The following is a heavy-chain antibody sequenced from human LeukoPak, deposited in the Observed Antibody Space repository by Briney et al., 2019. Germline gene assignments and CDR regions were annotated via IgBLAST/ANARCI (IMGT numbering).Heavy chain of an antibody. CDR2: INSAGSST. D-gene: IGHD3-22*01. CDR3: ARDGNYYDTSGLPD. Sequence: GGSLRLSCAASGFTFSAYWMHWVRQVPGKGLVWVSRINSAGSSTSYADSVKGRFTISRDNARNTLYLQMNSLRADDTGVCFCARDGNYYDTSGLPDWGQGTLVTVSS. CDR1: GFTFSAYW. V-gene: IGHV3-74*01. J-gene: IGHJ4*02.